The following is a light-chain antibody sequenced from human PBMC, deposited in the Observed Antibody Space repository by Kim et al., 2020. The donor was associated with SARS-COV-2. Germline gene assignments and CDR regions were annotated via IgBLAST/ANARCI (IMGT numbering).Light chain of an antibody. CDR3: QKYNSATRT. V-gene: IGKV1-27*01. CDR2: AAS. CDR1: QDIRNS. Sequence: DIQMTQSPSSLSASVGDRVTITCRASQDIRNSLAWYQQKPGKVPQLLIYAASTLQSGVPSRFSGSGSGTDFTLTISSLQPEDVATYYCQKYNSATRTFGQGTKVEVK. J-gene: IGKJ1*01.